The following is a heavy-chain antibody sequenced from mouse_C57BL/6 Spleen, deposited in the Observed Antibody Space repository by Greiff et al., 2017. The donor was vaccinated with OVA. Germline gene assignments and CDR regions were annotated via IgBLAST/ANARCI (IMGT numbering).Heavy chain of an antibody. V-gene: IGHV1-76*01. Sequence: QVQLKESGAELVRPGASVKLSCKASGYTFTDYYINWVKQRPGQGLEWIARIYPGSGNTYYNEKFKGKATLTAEKSSSTAYMQLSSLTSEDSAVYFCARWGFYYGNFFDYWGQGTTLTVSS. CDR2: IYPGSGNT. J-gene: IGHJ2*01. D-gene: IGHD2-1*01. CDR3: ARWGFYYGNFFDY. CDR1: GYTFTDYY.